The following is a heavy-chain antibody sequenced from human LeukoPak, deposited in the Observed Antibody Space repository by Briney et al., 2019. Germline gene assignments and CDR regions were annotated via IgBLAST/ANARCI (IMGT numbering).Heavy chain of an antibody. Sequence: GGSLRLSCGASGLTLSRYAVNWVRQAPGRGLEWVSYISPTGDSTLNAEPVKGRSSVSRDNSKNMVYLQMDGLRAEDTATYFCVRKFYFYMDVWGKGTTVTVSS. V-gene: IGHV3-23*01. CDR3: VRKFYFYMDV. CDR1: GLTLSRYA. CDR2: ISPTGDST. J-gene: IGHJ6*03.